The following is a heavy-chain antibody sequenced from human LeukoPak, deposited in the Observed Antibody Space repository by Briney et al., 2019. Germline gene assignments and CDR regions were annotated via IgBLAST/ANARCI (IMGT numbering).Heavy chain of an antibody. Sequence: PSETLSLTCTVSGDSVSGHYWSWIRQTPGKGLEWIGYVSYSGGTNYNPSLKRRVSISLDTSKNHFSLKLSSPAAADPAVYYCARAPMAITTSAFPDAFDFWGQGTMVTVSS. J-gene: IGHJ3*01. V-gene: IGHV4-59*02. CDR2: VSYSGGT. CDR3: ARAPMAITTSAFPDAFDF. CDR1: GDSVSGHY. D-gene: IGHD5-12*01.